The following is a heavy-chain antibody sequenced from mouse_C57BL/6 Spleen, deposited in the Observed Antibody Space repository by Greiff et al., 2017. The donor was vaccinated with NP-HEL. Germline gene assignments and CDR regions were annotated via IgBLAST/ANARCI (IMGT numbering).Heavy chain of an antibody. Sequence: VQLKESGAELVKPGASVKLSCTASGFNIKDYYMHWVKQRTEQGLEWIGRIDPEDGETKYAPKFQGKATITADTSSNTAYLQLSSLTSEDTAVYYCALPTTVVATDAMDYWGQGTSVTVSS. J-gene: IGHJ4*01. CDR3: ALPTTVVATDAMDY. CDR1: GFNIKDYY. D-gene: IGHD1-1*01. V-gene: IGHV14-2*01. CDR2: IDPEDGET.